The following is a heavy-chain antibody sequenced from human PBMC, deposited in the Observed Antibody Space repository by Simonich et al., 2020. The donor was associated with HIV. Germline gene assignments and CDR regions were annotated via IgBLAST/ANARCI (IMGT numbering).Heavy chain of an antibody. CDR1: GGSFSGYY. D-gene: IGHD1-26*01. V-gene: IGHV4-34*01. CDR2: INHSGST. CDR3: ARVAVGATTSDAFDI. J-gene: IGHJ3*02. Sequence: WGAGLLKPSETLSLTCAVYGGSFSGYYWSWIRQPPGKGLEWMGEINHSGSTYYNPSLKSRVTISVDTSKNQFTLKLSPVTAADTAVYYCARVAVGATTSDAFDIWGQGTMVTVSS.